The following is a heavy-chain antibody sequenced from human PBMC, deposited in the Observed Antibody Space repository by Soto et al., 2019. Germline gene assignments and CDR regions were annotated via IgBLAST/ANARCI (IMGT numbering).Heavy chain of an antibody. CDR3: ARPGVAFDI. V-gene: IGHV4-34*01. J-gene: IGHJ3*02. CDR1: GGSFSGYY. Sequence: SETLSLTCAVYGGSFSGYYWSWIRQPPGKGLEWIGEINHSGSTNYNPSLKSRVTISVDTSKNQFSLKLSSVTAADTAVYYCARPGVAFDIWGQGTMVTVSS. D-gene: IGHD3-10*01. CDR2: INHSGST.